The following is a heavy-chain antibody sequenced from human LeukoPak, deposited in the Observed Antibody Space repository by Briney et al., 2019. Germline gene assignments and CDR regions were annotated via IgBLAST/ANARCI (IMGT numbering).Heavy chain of an antibody. Sequence: PGGSLRLSCVASGFTFSDYWMHWVRQVPEKGLEWVARINRDGTTRSCADSVWGRFTISRDNAQNTVYLQMNSLKVDDTAVYFCARDFVVVSTPGDNFDYWGQGTLVTVSS. CDR3: ARDFVVVSTPGDNFDY. J-gene: IGHJ4*02. V-gene: IGHV3-74*01. CDR2: INRDGTTR. D-gene: IGHD2-21*01. CDR1: GFTFSDYW.